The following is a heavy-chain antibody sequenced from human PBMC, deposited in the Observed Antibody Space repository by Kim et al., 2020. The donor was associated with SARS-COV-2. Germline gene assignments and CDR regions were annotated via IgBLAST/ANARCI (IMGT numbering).Heavy chain of an antibody. CDR2: INHSGST. J-gene: IGHJ3*02. Sequence: SETLSLTCAVYGGSFSGYYWSSIRQPPGKGLEWIGEINHSGSTNYNPSLKSRVTISVDTSKNQFSLKLSSVTAADTAVYYCARAVDAPVVVVAATRYAFDIWGQGTMVTVSS. CDR3: ARAVDAPVVVVAATRYAFDI. V-gene: IGHV4-34*01. CDR1: GGSFSGYY. D-gene: IGHD2-15*01.